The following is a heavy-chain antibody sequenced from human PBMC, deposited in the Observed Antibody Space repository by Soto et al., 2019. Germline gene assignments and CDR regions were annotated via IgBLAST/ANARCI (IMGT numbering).Heavy chain of an antibody. CDR3: ARDQATRGGSYYYGMDV. CDR1: GGSISRYY. Sequence: QVQLRESGPGLVKPSETLSLNCTVSGGSISRYYWSWIRQPAGKGLEWIGRIYTTGNTNYNPSLKSRVTMSVDTSKNQISLKLSSVTAADTAVYYCARDQATRGGSYYYGMDVWGQGTTVTVSS. D-gene: IGHD2-2*01. J-gene: IGHJ6*02. CDR2: IYTTGNT. V-gene: IGHV4-4*07.